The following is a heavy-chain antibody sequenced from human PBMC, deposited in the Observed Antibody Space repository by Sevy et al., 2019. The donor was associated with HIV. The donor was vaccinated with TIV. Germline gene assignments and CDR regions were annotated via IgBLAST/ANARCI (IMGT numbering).Heavy chain of an antibody. CDR1: GGSISSYY. J-gene: IGHJ3*02. V-gene: IGHV4-4*07. CDR3: ARGGSSWYGDAFDI. D-gene: IGHD6-13*01. CDR2: IYTSGST. Sequence: SETLSLTCTVSGGSISSYYWSWIRQPAGKGLEWIGRIYTSGSTNYNPSLKSRVAMSVDTSKNQFSLKLSSVTAADTAVYYCARGGSSWYGDAFDIWGQGTMVTVSS.